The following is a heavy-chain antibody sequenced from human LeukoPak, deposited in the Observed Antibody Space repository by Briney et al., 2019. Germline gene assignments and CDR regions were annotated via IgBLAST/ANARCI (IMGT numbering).Heavy chain of an antibody. V-gene: IGHV3-23*01. Sequence: PGGSLRLSCEASGFTFSIYAMSWVRQAPGKGLEWGSAINSGGITYYADSVKGRFTISRDDSKNTLYLQMNSLRAEDTAVYYCAKGYCTTSSCYAAKNFDYWGQGTLVTVSS. CDR3: AKGYCTTSSCYAAKNFDY. CDR2: INSGGIT. CDR1: GFTFSIYA. J-gene: IGHJ4*02. D-gene: IGHD2-2*01.